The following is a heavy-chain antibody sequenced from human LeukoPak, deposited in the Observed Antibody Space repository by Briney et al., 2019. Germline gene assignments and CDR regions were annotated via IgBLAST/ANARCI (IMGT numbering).Heavy chain of an antibody. J-gene: IGHJ5*02. CDR3: AREQDGIYWFDP. D-gene: IGHD5-24*01. V-gene: IGHV1-18*01. Sequence: ASVNVSCKASVYTFTSYGISWVRQAPGQGLEWMGWISAYNGNTNYAQKLQGRVTMTTDTSTSTAYMELRSLRSDDTAVYYCAREQDGIYWFDPWGQGTLVTVSS. CDR1: VYTFTSYG. CDR2: ISAYNGNT.